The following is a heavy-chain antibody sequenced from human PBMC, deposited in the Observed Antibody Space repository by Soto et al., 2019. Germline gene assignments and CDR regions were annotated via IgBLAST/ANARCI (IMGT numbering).Heavy chain of an antibody. CDR1: GYTLTELS. J-gene: IGHJ4*02. Sequence: ASVKVSCKVSGYTLTELSMHWVRQAPGKGLEWMGGFDPEDGETIYAQKFQGRVTMTEDTSTDTAYMELSSLRSEDTAVYYCAKGTGQLVQIDYWGQGTLVTVSS. CDR3: AKGTGQLVQIDY. V-gene: IGHV1-24*01. CDR2: FDPEDGET. D-gene: IGHD6-13*01.